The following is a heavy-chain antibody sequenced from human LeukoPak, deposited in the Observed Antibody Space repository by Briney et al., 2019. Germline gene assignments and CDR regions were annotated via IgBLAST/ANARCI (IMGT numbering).Heavy chain of an antibody. D-gene: IGHD1-26*01. J-gene: IGHJ4*02. V-gene: IGHV3-21*04. Sequence: TGGSRRLSCADPGFSFSTYTMNWVRQAPGKGLEWVSSISSGSKYTYYANSVQGRFTISRDNAKNSLYLQMNSLRAEDTAVYYCAKDYLSGSYYGFGYWGQGTLVTVSS. CDR2: ISSGSKYT. CDR1: GFSFSTYT. CDR3: AKDYLSGSYYGFGY.